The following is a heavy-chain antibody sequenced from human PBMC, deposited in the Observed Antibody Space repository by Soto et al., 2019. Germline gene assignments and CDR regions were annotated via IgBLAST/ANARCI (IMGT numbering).Heavy chain of an antibody. Sequence: WGALRLSCSASGFHFRSFAMAWVRQAPGKGLEWVSIISNSGSSTYHGDSVKGRFTTSRDNSKGTLSLHMRGVRIDDTAVYFCARADLLWDSFDLWGQGTLVTVSS. CDR3: ARADLLWDSFDL. J-gene: IGHJ4*02. V-gene: IGHV3-23*05. CDR2: ISNSGSST. CDR1: GFHFRSFA. D-gene: IGHD2-2*01.